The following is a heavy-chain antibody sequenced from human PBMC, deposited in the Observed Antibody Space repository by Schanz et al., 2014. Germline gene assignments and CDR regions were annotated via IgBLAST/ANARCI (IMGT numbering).Heavy chain of an antibody. V-gene: IGHV4-59*08. Sequence: QVQLQESGPGLVKPSETLSLTCTVSGGSITGYYWSWIRQPPGKGLEWIGFISYRGVTNHNPSLKGRAPLSVDTSKTQLSLKVTSGTAADTAVYYCARHYDAFDIWGQGTTVIVSS. J-gene: IGHJ3*02. CDR1: GGSITGYY. CDR3: ARHYDAFDI. CDR2: ISYRGVT.